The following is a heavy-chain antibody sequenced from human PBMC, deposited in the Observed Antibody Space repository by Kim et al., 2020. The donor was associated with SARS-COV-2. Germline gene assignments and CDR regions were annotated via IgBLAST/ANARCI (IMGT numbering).Heavy chain of an antibody. Sequence: ASVKVSCKASGYTFTGYYMHWVRQAPGQGLEWMGWINPNSGGTNYAQKFQGWVTMTRDTSISTAYMELSRLRSDDTAVYYCARERRVEPAPHYYYYYGMDVWGQGTTVTVSS. CDR3: ARERRVEPAPHYYYYYGMDV. D-gene: IGHD6-13*01. V-gene: IGHV1-2*04. CDR2: INPNSGGT. J-gene: IGHJ6*02. CDR1: GYTFTGYY.